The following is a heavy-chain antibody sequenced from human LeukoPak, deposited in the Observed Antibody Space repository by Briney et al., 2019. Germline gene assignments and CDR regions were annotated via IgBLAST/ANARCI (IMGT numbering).Heavy chain of an antibody. CDR3: ARDPGYYDILTGYYKGNWFDP. CDR1: GGTFSNYA. D-gene: IGHD3-9*01. Sequence: SVKVSCKASGGTFSNYAISWVRQAPGQGLEWMGGIIPIFGTANYAQKFQGRVTITADESTSTAYMELSSLRSEDTAVYYCARDPGYYDILTGYYKGNWFDPWGQGTLVTVSS. V-gene: IGHV1-69*01. J-gene: IGHJ5*02. CDR2: IIPIFGTA.